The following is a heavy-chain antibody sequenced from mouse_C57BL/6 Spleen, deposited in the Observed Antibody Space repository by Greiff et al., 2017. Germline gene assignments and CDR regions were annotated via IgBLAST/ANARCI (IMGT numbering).Heavy chain of an antibody. D-gene: IGHD3-1*01. V-gene: IGHV1-15*01. CDR3: TRRAPYWDY. J-gene: IGHJ2*01. Sequence: QVQLQQSGAELVRPGASVTLSCKASGYTFTDYEMHWVKQTPVHGLEWIGAIDPETGGTAYNQKFKGKAILTADKSSSTAYMELRSLTSEDSAVYYCTRRAPYWDYWGQGTTLTVSS. CDR1: GYTFTDYE. CDR2: IDPETGGT.